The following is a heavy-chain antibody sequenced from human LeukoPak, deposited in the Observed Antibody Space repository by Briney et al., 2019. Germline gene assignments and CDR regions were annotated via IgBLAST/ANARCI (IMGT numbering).Heavy chain of an antibody. D-gene: IGHD1-14*01. V-gene: IGHV4-38-2*02. Sequence: SETLSLNCTVSGDSVTNDFFWGWVRQPPGKELEWIGSFCLGRDTYYRPSLKSQVTISVDTSKNQFSLNLNSVTAADTAVYYCARWASISREPGGFFDHWGQGTLVTVSS. J-gene: IGHJ4*02. CDR3: ARWASISREPGGFFDH. CDR2: FCLGRDT. CDR1: GDSVTNDFF.